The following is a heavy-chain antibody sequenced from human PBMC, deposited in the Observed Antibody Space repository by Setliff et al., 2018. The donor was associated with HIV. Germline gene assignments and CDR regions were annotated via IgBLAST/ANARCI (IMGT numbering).Heavy chain of an antibody. CDR2: IYSSGNT. CDR1: GGSISTSSYY. CDR3: ARGDDFDY. J-gene: IGHJ4*02. V-gene: IGHV4-39*07. Sequence: PSETLSLTCTVSGGSISTSSYYWGWIRQPPGKGLEWIGSIYSSGNTYYSPSLKSRVTISVDTSKNQFSLKLSSVTAADTAVYYCARGDDFDYWGQGTLVTVSS. D-gene: IGHD3-3*01.